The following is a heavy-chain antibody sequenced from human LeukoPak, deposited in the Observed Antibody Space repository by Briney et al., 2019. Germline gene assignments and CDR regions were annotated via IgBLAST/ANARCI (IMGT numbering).Heavy chain of an antibody. CDR2: ISGSGGCT. V-gene: IGHV3-23*01. CDR1: GFTFSSYA. Sequence: PGGSLRLSCAASGFTFSSYAVSWVRQAPGKGLEWVSAISGSGGCTYYADSVKGRFTISRDNSKNTLYLQMNSLRAEDTAVYYCAEDPPVITGPFDYWGQGTLVTVSS. D-gene: IGHD7-27*01. J-gene: IGHJ4*02. CDR3: AEDPPVITGPFDY.